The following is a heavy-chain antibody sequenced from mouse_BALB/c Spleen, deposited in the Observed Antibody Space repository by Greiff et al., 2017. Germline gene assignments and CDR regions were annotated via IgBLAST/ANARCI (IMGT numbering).Heavy chain of an antibody. CDR3: ARSFPYEYDAEFAY. CDR1: GYTFSSYW. Sequence: QVQLQQSGAELMKPGASVKISCKATGYTFSSYWIEWVKQRPGHGLEWIGEILPGSGSTNYNEKFKGKATFTADTSSNTAYMQLSSLTSEDSAVYYCARSFPYEYDAEFAYWGQGTLVTVSA. CDR2: ILPGSGST. V-gene: IGHV1-9*01. J-gene: IGHJ3*01. D-gene: IGHD2-4*01.